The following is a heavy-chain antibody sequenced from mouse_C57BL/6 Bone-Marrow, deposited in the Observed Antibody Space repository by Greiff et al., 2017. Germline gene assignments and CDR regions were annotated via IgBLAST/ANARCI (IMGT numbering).Heavy chain of an antibody. D-gene: IGHD1-1*01. V-gene: IGHV1-53*01. Sequence: QVQLKQPGTELVKPGASVKLSCKASGYTFTSYWMHWVKQRPGQGLEWIGNINPSNGGTNYNEKFKSKATLTVDKSSSTAYMQLSSLTSEDSAVYYCAGYGSSYTWFAYWGQGTLVTVSA. CDR3: AGYGSSYTWFAY. J-gene: IGHJ3*01. CDR2: INPSNGGT. CDR1: GYTFTSYW.